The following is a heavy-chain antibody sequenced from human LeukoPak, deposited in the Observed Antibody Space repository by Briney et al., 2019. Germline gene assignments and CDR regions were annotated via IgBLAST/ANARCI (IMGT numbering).Heavy chain of an antibody. J-gene: IGHJ3*02. CDR3: ARAHRLGAFDI. CDR1: GVSISSYY. Sequence: SETLSLTCTVSGVSISSYYWSWIRQPPGKGLEWIGYIYYSGSTNYNPSLKSRVTISVDTSKNQFSLKLSSVTAADTAVYYCARAHRLGAFDIWGQGTMVTVSS. V-gene: IGHV4-59*01. CDR2: IYYSGST. D-gene: IGHD6-25*01.